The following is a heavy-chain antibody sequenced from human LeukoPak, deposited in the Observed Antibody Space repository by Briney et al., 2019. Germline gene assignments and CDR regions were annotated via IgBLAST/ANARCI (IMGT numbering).Heavy chain of an antibody. D-gene: IGHD3-10*01. Sequence: GGSLRLSCAASGSTVSSNYMSWVRQAPGRGLEWVSVIYSGGDTRYADSVKGRFTISRDNSKNTLYLQMNSLRAEDTALYYCARERGRGVISPYFDQWGQGTLVTVSS. J-gene: IGHJ4*02. CDR3: ARERGRGVISPYFDQ. CDR1: GSTVSSNY. CDR2: IYSGGDT. V-gene: IGHV3-66*01.